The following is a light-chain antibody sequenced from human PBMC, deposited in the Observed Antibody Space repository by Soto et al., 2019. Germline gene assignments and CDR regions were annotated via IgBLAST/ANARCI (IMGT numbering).Light chain of an antibody. CDR3: QQYNRWPWT. CDR2: GAS. V-gene: IGKV3-15*01. Sequence: EIVMTQSPATLSVSPGERATLSSRASQSINNNLAWYQQKPGHAPRLLIHGASTRATGIPARISGSGSGTELTLTISSLQSEDFAVYYCQQYNRWPWTFGRGTEVEIK. J-gene: IGKJ1*01. CDR1: QSINNN.